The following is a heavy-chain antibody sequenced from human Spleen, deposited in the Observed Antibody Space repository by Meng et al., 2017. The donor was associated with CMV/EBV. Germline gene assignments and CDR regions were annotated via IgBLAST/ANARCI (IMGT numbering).Heavy chain of an antibody. Sequence: QVPLQESGPGLVKPSGTLSLTCTVSGGSISSYYWSWIRQPAGKGLEWIGRIYTSGSTNYNPSLKSRVTMSVDTSKNQFSLKLSSVTAADTAVYYCARGGTGTNYYYYGMDVWGQGTTVTVSS. D-gene: IGHD1-1*01. V-gene: IGHV4-4*07. CDR1: GGSISSYY. CDR2: IYTSGST. CDR3: ARGGTGTNYYYYGMDV. J-gene: IGHJ6*02.